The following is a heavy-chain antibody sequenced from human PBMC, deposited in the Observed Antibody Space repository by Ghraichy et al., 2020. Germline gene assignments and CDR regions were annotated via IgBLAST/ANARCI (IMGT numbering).Heavy chain of an antibody. CDR2: IKQDGSEK. Sequence: GGSLRLSCAASGFTFSSHWMHWVRQAPGKGLEWVATIKQDGSEKHFLDSVKGRFTISRDNAKSSLDLQMNSLRVEATAVYYCVGGAGYYFDYWGQGTLVTFYS. J-gene: IGHJ4*02. D-gene: IGHD6-19*01. CDR3: VGGAGYYFDY. CDR1: GFTFSSHW. V-gene: IGHV3-7*02.